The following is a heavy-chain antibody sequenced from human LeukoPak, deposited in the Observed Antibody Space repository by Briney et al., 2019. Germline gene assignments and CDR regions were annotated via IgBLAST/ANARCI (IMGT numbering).Heavy chain of an antibody. CDR3: TAGTGRSDFDY. J-gene: IGHJ4*02. D-gene: IGHD3/OR15-3a*01. Sequence: GGSLRLSCAASGFTFSNAWMSWVRQAPGKGLEWVGRIKRKGDDGTIDYAAPVKGRLTISRDDSINTLYLQMNSLKSEDTAVYYCTAGTGRSDFDYWGQGTLVTVSS. CDR1: GFTFSNAW. CDR2: IKRKGDDGTI. V-gene: IGHV3-15*01.